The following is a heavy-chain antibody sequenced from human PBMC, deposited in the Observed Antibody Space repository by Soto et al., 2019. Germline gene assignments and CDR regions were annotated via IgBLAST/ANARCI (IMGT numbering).Heavy chain of an antibody. Sequence: VQLVESGGGLVKPGGSLRLSCAASGFSFSDAWMNWVRQGPGKGLEWVARIEAKTDGGATDHAAPVKGRFAISRDDSKNTVFLQMDSLTTEDTAVYYCTADLASSNAWANDYWGQGTLVTVS. CDR1: GFSFSDAW. CDR3: TADLASSNAWANDY. D-gene: IGHD3-3*02. CDR2: IEAKTDGGAT. J-gene: IGHJ4*02. V-gene: IGHV3-15*07.